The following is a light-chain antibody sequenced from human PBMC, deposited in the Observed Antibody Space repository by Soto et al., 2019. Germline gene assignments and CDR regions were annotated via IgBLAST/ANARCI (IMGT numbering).Light chain of an antibody. CDR1: SSNIGAGSD. J-gene: IGLJ2*01. Sequence: QAVVTQPPSVSGAPGQRVTISCTGNSSNIGAGSDVHWYQHLPGTAPKLLIYGNNNRPSGVPDRFSVSKSGTSASLAITGLQAEDETDYYCQSYDSSLSGVVFGGGTKLTVL. V-gene: IGLV1-40*01. CDR3: QSYDSSLSGVV. CDR2: GNN.